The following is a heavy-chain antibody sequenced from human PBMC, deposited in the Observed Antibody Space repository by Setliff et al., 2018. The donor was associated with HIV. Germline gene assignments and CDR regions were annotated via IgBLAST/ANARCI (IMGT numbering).Heavy chain of an antibody. CDR3: ASHRRYSGNDLRDY. CDR1: GHTLTELS. D-gene: IGHD1-26*01. CDR2: FDPEQSEK. J-gene: IGHJ4*02. Sequence: ASVKVSCKVSGHTLTELSMHWVRQAPGKGLEWMGGFDPEQSEKIYAQKLQGRVTMTEDTSTDTAYMELRSLRSEDTAVYYCASHRRYSGNDLRDYWGQGTLVTVSS. V-gene: IGHV1-24*01.